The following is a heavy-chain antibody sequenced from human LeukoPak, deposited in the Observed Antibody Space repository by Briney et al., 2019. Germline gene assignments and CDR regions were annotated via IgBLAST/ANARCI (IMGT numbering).Heavy chain of an antibody. CDR2: ISGTGGTT. J-gene: IGHJ4*02. Sequence: GGSLRLSCAASGFTFSNYAMSWVRQTPGKGVEWVSSISGTGGTTYYADSVKGRFTISRDNSKNTLYLRMTNLRAEDTAVYYCAKYHYGSGTSLGYWGQGTLVTVSS. CDR1: GFTFSNYA. D-gene: IGHD3-10*01. CDR3: AKYHYGSGTSLGY. V-gene: IGHV3-23*01.